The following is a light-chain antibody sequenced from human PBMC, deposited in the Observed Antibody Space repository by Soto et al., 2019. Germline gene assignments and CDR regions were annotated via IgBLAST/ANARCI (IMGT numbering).Light chain of an antibody. CDR2: DAS. CDR3: QQRSNWPPYT. CDR1: QSVSSY. J-gene: IGKJ2*01. V-gene: IGKV3-11*01. Sequence: EIVLTQSPATLSLSPGERATLSCRASQSVSSYLAWYQQKPGQAPRLLIYDASNRATGIPARFSGSGSGTDFALNISSLAPEEFAVYYCQQRSNWPPYTFGQGTKLEIK.